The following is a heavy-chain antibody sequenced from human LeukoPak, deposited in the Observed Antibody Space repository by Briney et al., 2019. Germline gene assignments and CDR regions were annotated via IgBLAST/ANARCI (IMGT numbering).Heavy chain of an antibody. CDR2: INPNSGGT. V-gene: IGHV1-2*06. Sequence: ASVKVSCKASGYTFTSYGISWVRQAPGQGLEWMGRINPNSGGTNYAQKFQGRVTMTRDTSISTAYMELSRLRSDDTAVYYCAISAVYGDYEYHYYYGMDVWGQGTTVTVSS. D-gene: IGHD4-17*01. J-gene: IGHJ6*02. CDR1: GYTFTSYG. CDR3: AISAVYGDYEYHYYYGMDV.